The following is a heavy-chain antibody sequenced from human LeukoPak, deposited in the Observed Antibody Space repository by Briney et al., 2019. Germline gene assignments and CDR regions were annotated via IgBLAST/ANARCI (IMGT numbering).Heavy chain of an antibody. Sequence: TASEALSLTCTVSGGPISSHLYFWAWIRQPPGKGPEWIGSNYYVGSTYYNPSLKRRVTISVDTSKDDFSLKLASVTAADTAMYYCARMVRGVVLGPNYYPYHMDVWGTGTTVSVSS. V-gene: IGHV4-39*02. CDR3: ARMVRGVVLGPNYYPYHMDV. J-gene: IGHJ6*03. CDR1: GGPISSHLYF. D-gene: IGHD3-10*01. CDR2: NYYVGST.